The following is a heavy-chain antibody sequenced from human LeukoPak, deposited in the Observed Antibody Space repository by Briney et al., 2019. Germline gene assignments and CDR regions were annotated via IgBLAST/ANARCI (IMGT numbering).Heavy chain of an antibody. CDR3: AREAGTVTNSRYFDY. J-gene: IGHJ4*02. CDR1: GGSISSYY. D-gene: IGHD4-17*01. V-gene: IGHV4-59*01. Sequence: PSETLSLTCTVSGGSISSYYWSWIRQPPGKGLEWIGYIYYSGSTNYNPSLKSRVTIPVDTSKNQFSLKLSSVTAADTAVYYCAREAGTVTNSRYFDYWGQGTLVTVSS. CDR2: IYYSGST.